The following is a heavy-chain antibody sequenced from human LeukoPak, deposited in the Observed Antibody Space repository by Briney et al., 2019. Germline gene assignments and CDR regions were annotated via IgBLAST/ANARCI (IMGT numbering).Heavy chain of an antibody. Sequence: SETLSLTCTVSGGSISSYYWSWIRQPPGKGLEWIGYIYYSGGTNYNPSPKSRVTISVDTSKNQFSLKLSSVTAADTAVYYCARLASSTSLLYWFDPWGQGTLVTVSS. CDR3: ARLASSTSLLYWFDP. D-gene: IGHD2-2*01. CDR2: IYYSGGT. J-gene: IGHJ5*02. V-gene: IGHV4-59*08. CDR1: GGSISSYY.